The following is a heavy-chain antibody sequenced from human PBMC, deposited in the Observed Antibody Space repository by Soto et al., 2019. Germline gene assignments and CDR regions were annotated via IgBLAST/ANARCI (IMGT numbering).Heavy chain of an antibody. J-gene: IGHJ4*02. Sequence: QITLNESGPPVVKPTETLTLTCRFSGFSLTTSGVGVGWIRQSPGKAPEWLALIYWDDDKHYSASLKNRLTINKDYCKNQVVLTVSALDPTDTDAYYCAHRVLRTVFGFVTTTAIYFDFWCQGTPVAVSS. CDR1: GFSLTTSGVG. CDR2: IYWDDDK. CDR3: AHRVLRTVFGFVTTTAIYFDF. V-gene: IGHV2-5*02. D-gene: IGHD3-3*01.